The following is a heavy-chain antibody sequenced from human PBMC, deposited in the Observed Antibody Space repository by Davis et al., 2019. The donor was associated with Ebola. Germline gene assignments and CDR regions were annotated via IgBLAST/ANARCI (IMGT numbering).Heavy chain of an antibody. Sequence: PGGSLRLSCRGSGYSFTSYWIGWVRQMPGKGLEWMGIIYPGDSDTRYSPSFQGHVTMSADKTTNTAYLQWSSLEVSDTAMYYCARPGRTGTGLFYYYGMDVWGQGTTVTVSS. CDR3: ARPGRTGTGLFYYYGMDV. V-gene: IGHV5-51*01. CDR2: IYPGDSDT. D-gene: IGHD1-14*01. J-gene: IGHJ6*02. CDR1: GYSFTSYW.